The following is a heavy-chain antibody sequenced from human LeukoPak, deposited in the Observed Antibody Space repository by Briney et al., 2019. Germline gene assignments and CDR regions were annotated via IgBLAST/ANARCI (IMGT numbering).Heavy chain of an antibody. D-gene: IGHD6-19*01. CDR1: GFTFNSYW. CDR2: RKKNGSEK. J-gene: IGHJ3*01. V-gene: IGHV3-7*01. Sequence: GGSLRLSRAASGFTFNSYWMSWVRQAPARGLEGGANRKKNGSEKYYVDTVKSRFTFSRDNAKNSLYLQMNSLRAEDTAVYYCARDRKGSGWYNAFDLWGQGTMVTV. CDR3: ARDRKGSGWYNAFDL.